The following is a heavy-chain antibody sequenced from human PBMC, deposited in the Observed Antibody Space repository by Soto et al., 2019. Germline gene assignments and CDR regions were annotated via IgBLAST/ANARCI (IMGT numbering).Heavy chain of an antibody. J-gene: IGHJ6*02. V-gene: IGHV3-23*01. CDR1: GFTFSTYA. Sequence: EVQLLESGGGLVQPGGSLRLSCAASGFTFSTYAMTWVRQAPGKGLKWVSALSASGATTYHADSVKGRFTISRDNSENTLYLQMNSLRAEDTAVYYCAKGISGSQYYYYGMDVWGQGNTVTVSS. CDR2: LSASGATT. CDR3: AKGISGSQYYYYGMDV. D-gene: IGHD1-26*01.